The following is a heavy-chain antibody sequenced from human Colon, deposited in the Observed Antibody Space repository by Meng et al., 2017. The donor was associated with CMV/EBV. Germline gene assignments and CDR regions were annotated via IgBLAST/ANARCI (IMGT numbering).Heavy chain of an antibody. J-gene: IGHJ3*02. D-gene: IGHD4-23*01. V-gene: IGHV3-72*01. CDR3: TRGYSGLAIYAFDI. Sequence: GGSLRLSCIASGLGFSEQYMDWIRQPPGKGLEWVGRIGNGKNSYFTEYAASVRGRFTISRDDSQNSLFLQMTSLKTDDTAVYFCTRGYSGLAIYAFDIWGHGTMVTVSS. CDR1: GLGFSEQY. CDR2: IGNGKNSYFT.